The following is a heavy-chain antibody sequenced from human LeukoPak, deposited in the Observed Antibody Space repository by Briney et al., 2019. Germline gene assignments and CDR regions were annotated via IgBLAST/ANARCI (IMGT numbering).Heavy chain of an antibody. CDR3: AILSWDGRGSFY. V-gene: IGHV3-23*01. Sequence: PGGSLRLSLAASGFTFSTYSRSWVRQAPGKGREWVSPIRSNGENTYYADSVRGRFTISRDNSRGTLSLQMNSLRADDTAVYFCAILSWDGRGSFYWGQGTLVSVSS. CDR1: GFTFSTYS. J-gene: IGHJ4*02. CDR2: IRSNGENT. D-gene: IGHD2/OR15-2a*01.